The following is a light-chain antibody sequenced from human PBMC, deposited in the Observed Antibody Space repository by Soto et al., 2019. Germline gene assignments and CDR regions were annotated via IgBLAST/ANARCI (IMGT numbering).Light chain of an antibody. J-gene: IGLJ1*01. CDR3: QSYDSTLSARYV. CDR2: GNS. Sequence: VLTQPPSVSGAPGQRVTISCTGSSSNIGANYDVHWYQQRPGTAPKLLIFGNSNRPSGVPDRFSGSKSGTSASLAITGLQAEDEGDYYCQSYDSTLSARYVFGTGTKLTVL. CDR1: SSNIGANYD. V-gene: IGLV1-40*01.